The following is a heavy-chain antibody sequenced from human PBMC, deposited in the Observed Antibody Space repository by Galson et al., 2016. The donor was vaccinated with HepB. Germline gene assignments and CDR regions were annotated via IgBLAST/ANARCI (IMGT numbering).Heavy chain of an antibody. J-gene: IGHJ4*02. CDR1: GFTFSTYA. D-gene: IGHD4-17*01. V-gene: IGHV3-23*01. Sequence: SLRLSCAASGFTFSTYAMSWVRQAPGKGLEWVSGIGGTIGTTYYVGSVKGRFTISRDNSKNTLYLQMKSLRAEDTAVYYCAKHSAYGLLDFWGQGTLVTVSS. CDR2: IGGTIGTT. CDR3: AKHSAYGLLDF.